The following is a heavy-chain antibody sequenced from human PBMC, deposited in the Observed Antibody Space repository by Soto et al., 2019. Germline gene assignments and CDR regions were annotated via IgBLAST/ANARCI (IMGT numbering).Heavy chain of an antibody. V-gene: IGHV4-59*01. CDR2: IYYSGST. CDR3: ARRANCHSGVFYWLDD. D-gene: IGHD2-8*02. J-gene: IGHJ6*01. CDR1: GGSISSYY. Sequence: PSETLSLTCTVSGGSISSYYWSWIRQPPGKGLEWIGYIYYSGSTNYNPSLKSRVTISVDTSKNQFSLKLSSVTAADTAVYYCARRANCHSGVFYWLDDWRQGTTVTASS.